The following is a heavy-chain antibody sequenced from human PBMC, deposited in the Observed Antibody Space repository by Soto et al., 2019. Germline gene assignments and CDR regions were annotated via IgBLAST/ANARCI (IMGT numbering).Heavy chain of an antibody. D-gene: IGHD4-17*01. V-gene: IGHV3-30*18. CDR2: ISYDGSNK. Sequence: QVQLVESGGGVVQPGRSLRLSCAASGFTFSSYGMHWVRQAPGKGLEWVAVISYDGSNKYYADSVKGRFTISRDNSKNTLYLQMNSLRAEDTAVYYCAKAPTPGDPEYFQHWGQGTLVTVSS. CDR1: GFTFSSYG. CDR3: AKAPTPGDPEYFQH. J-gene: IGHJ1*01.